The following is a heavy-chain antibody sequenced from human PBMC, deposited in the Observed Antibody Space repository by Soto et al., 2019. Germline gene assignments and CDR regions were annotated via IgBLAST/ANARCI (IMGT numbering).Heavy chain of an antibody. Sequence: QVQLVQSGAEVKKPGASVKVSCKASGYTFTSYGISWVRQAPGQGLEWMGWISAYNGNTNYAQKLQGRVTMTTDTSTSTANMGRRSRKSDDTAVYYGAGFEFEMATMGPFDSGGKGPLVTVSS. CDR1: GYTFTSYG. D-gene: IGHD5-12*01. V-gene: IGHV1-18*01. CDR2: ISAYNGNT. J-gene: IGHJ4*02. CDR3: AGFEFEMATMGPFDS.